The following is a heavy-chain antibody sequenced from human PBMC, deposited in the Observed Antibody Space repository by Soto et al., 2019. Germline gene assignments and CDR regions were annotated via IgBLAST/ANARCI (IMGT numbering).Heavy chain of an antibody. D-gene: IGHD1-26*01. CDR2: FYSTGST. CDR1: GASISAYA. V-gene: IGHV4-4*07. J-gene: IGHJ4*02. Sequence: PSETLSLTCRVSGASISAYAWSWIRQPAGKGLEWIGDFYSTGSTNYNPSFKSRLTMSADTSKNQFSLKLSSVTAADTAVYYCARSPYSRGLHVVDYWGQGTLVTVSS. CDR3: ARSPYSRGLHVVDY.